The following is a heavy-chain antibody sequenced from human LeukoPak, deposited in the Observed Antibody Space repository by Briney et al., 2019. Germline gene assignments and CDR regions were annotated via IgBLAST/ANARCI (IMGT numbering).Heavy chain of an antibody. V-gene: IGHV5-51*01. CDR2: IYPGDSAT. CDR1: GYRFTNYW. J-gene: IGHJ4*02. Sequence: GESLKISCKGSGYRFTNYWIGWVRQMPGKDLEWMGIIYPGDSATRYSPSLQGQVTISADKSINTAYLQWSSLKASDTAMYYCARSVTEYYASSGYYFWGQGTLVTVSS. CDR3: ARSVTEYYASSGYYF. D-gene: IGHD3-22*01.